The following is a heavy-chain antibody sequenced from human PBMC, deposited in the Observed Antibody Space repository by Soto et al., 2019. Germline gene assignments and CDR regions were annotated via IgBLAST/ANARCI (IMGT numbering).Heavy chain of an antibody. V-gene: IGHV4-34*01. CDR3: ARARLVWHSSSWFWFDP. Sequence: SDSLSVTSLSYGGSASSYYCSSIRQPQWSWLECIREINHSGSTNSNPSLKSRVTISVDTSKNQFSLKLSSVTAADTAVYYCARARLVWHSSSWFWFDPWGQGTLVTVSS. CDR1: GGSASSYY. CDR2: INHSGST. J-gene: IGHJ5*02. D-gene: IGHD6-13*01.